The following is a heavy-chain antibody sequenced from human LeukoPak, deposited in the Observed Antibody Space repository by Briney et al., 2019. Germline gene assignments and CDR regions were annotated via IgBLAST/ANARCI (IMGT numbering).Heavy chain of an antibody. CDR1: GYTFTSYG. D-gene: IGHD6-13*01. CDR2: ISAYNGNT. Sequence: ASVKVSCKASGYTFTSYGITWVRQAPGQGLEWMGWISAYNGNTNYAQKLQGRGTMTTDTSTSTAYMELRSLRSDDTAVYYCARGGGAAADYSYYYMDVWGKGTTVTVSS. CDR3: ARGGGAAADYSYYYMDV. V-gene: IGHV1-18*01. J-gene: IGHJ6*03.